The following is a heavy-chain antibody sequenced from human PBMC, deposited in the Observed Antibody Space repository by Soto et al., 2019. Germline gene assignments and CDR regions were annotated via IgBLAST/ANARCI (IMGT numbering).Heavy chain of an antibody. V-gene: IGHV1-2*04. CDR2: INPNSGGT. J-gene: IGHJ6*02. CDR3: ARVGGGLASLGYYGMDV. CDR1: GYTFIGYY. Sequence: QVQLVQSGAEVKKTGASVKVSCKASGYTFIGYYIHWVRQAPGQGLEWMGWINPNSGGTNYAQRFQGWVTMTRDRSISTAYMELSRLKSDGTAVYYCARVGGGLASLGYYGMDVWGQGTTVTVSS. D-gene: IGHD3-10*01.